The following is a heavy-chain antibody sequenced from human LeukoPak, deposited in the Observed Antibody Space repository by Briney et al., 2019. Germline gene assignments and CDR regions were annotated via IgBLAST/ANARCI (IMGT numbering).Heavy chain of an antibody. V-gene: IGHV1-69*06. Sequence: ASVKVSCKASGGTFSSYAISWVRQAPGQGLEWMGGIIPNFGTANYAQKFQGRVTITADKSTSTAYMELSSLRSEDTAVYYCARDVGYYDYVWGSYRYTPPDYWGQGTLVTVSS. CDR1: GGTFSSYA. J-gene: IGHJ4*02. D-gene: IGHD3-16*02. CDR2: IIPNFGTA. CDR3: ARDVGYYDYVWGSYRYTPPDY.